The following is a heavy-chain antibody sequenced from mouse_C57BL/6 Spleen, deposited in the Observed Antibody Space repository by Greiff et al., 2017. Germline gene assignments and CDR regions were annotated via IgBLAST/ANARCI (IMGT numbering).Heavy chain of an antibody. D-gene: IGHD1-2*01. J-gene: IGHJ4*01. Sequence: VQLQESGAELVMPGASVKLSCKASGYTFTSYWMHWVKQRPGQGLEWIGEIDPSDSYTNYNQKFKGKSTLTVDKSSSTAYMQLSSLTSEDSAVYYCARGLRPLYAMDYWGQGTSVTVSS. V-gene: IGHV1-69*01. CDR3: ARGLRPLYAMDY. CDR1: GYTFTSYW. CDR2: IDPSDSYT.